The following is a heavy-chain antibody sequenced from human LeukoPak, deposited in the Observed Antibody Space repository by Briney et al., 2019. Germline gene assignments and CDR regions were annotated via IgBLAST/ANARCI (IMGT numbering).Heavy chain of an antibody. CDR3: TRDRADRAAESYYFIH. CDR2: IKPDGSQK. CDR1: GFTFSTYW. D-gene: IGHD2/OR15-2a*01. Sequence: GGSLRLSCAASGFTFSTYWMSWVRQAPGKGLEWVAIIKPDGSQKFYEDSVKGRFTISRDNAKNSLYLQMNSLRAEDTAVYYCTRDRADRAAESYYFIHWGQGTLVTVSS. V-gene: IGHV3-7*04. J-gene: IGHJ4*02.